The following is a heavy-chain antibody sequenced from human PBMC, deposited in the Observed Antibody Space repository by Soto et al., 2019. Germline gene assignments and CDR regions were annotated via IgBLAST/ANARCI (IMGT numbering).Heavy chain of an antibody. CDR3: AKIGDYDFWSGYYLDYFDY. J-gene: IGHJ4*02. Sequence: GGSLRLSCAASGFTFSSYAMSWVRQAPGKGLEWVSAISGSGGSTYYADSVKGRFTISRDNSKNTLYLQMNSLRAEDTAVYYCAKIGDYDFWSGYYLDYFDYWGQGTLVTVSS. CDR1: GFTFSSYA. D-gene: IGHD3-3*01. CDR2: ISGSGGST. V-gene: IGHV3-23*01.